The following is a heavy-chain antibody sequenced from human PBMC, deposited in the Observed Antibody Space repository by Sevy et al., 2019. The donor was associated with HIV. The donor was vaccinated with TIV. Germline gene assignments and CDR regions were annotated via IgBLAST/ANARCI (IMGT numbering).Heavy chain of an antibody. J-gene: IGHJ6*02. Sequence: GGSLRLSCAASGLTFISFSSSSMNWVLQAPGKGLEWVSSISSAGTYIYYADSMKGRFTISRDNAKSSVYLQMNSLRAEDTAVYYCARDRGVGTSSYGMDVWGQGTTVTVSS. CDR1: GLTFISFSSSS. D-gene: IGHD1-26*01. V-gene: IGHV3-21*01. CDR2: ISSAGTYI. CDR3: ARDRGVGTSSYGMDV.